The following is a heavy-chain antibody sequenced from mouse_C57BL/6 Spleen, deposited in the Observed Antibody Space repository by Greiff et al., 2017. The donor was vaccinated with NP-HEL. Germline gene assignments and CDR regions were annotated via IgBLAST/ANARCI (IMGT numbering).Heavy chain of an antibody. CDR3: AREKDYDGYYFDY. V-gene: IGHV1-55*01. CDR1: GYTFTSYW. CDR2: IYPGSGST. J-gene: IGHJ2*01. Sequence: QVQLQQPGAELVKPGASVKMSCKASGYTFTSYWLTWVKQRPGQGLEWIGDIYPGSGSTNYHEKFKSKATLTVDTSSSTAYMQLSSLTSEDSAVYYCAREKDYDGYYFDYWGQGTTLTVSS. D-gene: IGHD2-4*01.